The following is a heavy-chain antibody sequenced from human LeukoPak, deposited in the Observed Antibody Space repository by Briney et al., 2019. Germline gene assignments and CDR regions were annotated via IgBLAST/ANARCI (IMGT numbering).Heavy chain of an antibody. CDR1: GFPFSNNA. D-gene: IGHD6-13*01. CDR2: LSGSGIST. V-gene: IGHV3-23*01. CDR3: ATPPSSWYVGQAV. Sequence: PGGSLRLSCAASGFPFSNNAMTWVRQAPGKGLEWVSALSGSGISTYYADSVKGRFTISRDNSKNTLYLQMNSLRAEDTAVYYCATPPSSWYVGQAVWGQGTLVTVSS. J-gene: IGHJ4*02.